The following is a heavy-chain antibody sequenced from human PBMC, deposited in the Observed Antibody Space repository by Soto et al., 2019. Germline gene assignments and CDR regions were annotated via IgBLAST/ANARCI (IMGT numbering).Heavy chain of an antibody. J-gene: IGHJ4*02. V-gene: IGHV4-4*02. D-gene: IGHD6-13*01. CDR3: ARARAAIAAAAIFDC. Sequence: PSETLSLTCGVSGGSISTFNWWSWVRQPPGKGLEWIGEVYRTGSTNYNPSLESRLTISVDKSKNQFSLKLTSVTAADTAVYYCARARAAIAAAAIFDCWGQGTLVTVS. CDR1: GGSISTFNW. CDR2: VYRTGST.